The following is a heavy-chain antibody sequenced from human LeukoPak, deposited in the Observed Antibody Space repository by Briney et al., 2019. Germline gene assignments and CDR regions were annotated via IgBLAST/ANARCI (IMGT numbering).Heavy chain of an antibody. D-gene: IGHD2/OR15-2a*01. Sequence: GGSLRLSCAASGFTFSTYAMTWVRQAPGKGLEWVSALSGRGNTYYADSVKGRFTISRDNSKNTVYLQMNSLRAEDTAVYYCVRNRGPDFDYWGQGTLVTVSS. V-gene: IGHV3-23*01. CDR2: LSGRGNT. CDR1: GFTFSTYA. CDR3: VRNRGPDFDY. J-gene: IGHJ4*02.